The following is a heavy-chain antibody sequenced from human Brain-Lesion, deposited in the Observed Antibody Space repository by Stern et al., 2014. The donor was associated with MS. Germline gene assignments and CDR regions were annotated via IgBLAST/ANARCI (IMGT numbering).Heavy chain of an antibody. V-gene: IGHV3-7*01. J-gene: IGHJ6*02. CDR1: GFTFGHYW. Sequence: EVQLVESGGGLVQPGGSLTISCTAAGFTFGHYWMTWVRQAPGKGLEWVAKIKEDGTEKNYGDSVKGRFTISRDNARNSLYLQMNSLRVEDTALEYCARVYNTIYGIVTQRGSGMDVWGQGTTVIVSS. D-gene: IGHD3-3*01. CDR2: IKEDGTEK. CDR3: ARVYNTIYGIVTQRGSGMDV.